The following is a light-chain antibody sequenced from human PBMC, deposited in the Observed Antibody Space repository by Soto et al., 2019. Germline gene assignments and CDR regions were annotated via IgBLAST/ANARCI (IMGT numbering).Light chain of an antibody. J-gene: IGKJ1*01. Sequence: EIVLTHSPGTLSLSPGERATLSCRASQSVSNNYLAWYQQKPGQPPRLLIYGASSRATGIPDRFSGSGSGTDFTLTISRLEPEDFAVYYCQQYGSSPTWTFGQGTKVDIK. CDR1: QSVSNNY. CDR3: QQYGSSPTWT. V-gene: IGKV3-20*01. CDR2: GAS.